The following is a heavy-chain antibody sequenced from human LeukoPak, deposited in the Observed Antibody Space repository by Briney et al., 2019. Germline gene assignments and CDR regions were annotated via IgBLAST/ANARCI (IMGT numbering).Heavy chain of an antibody. CDR3: ARGRRHYYGSGSHFDY. CDR2: INHSGST. V-gene: IGHV4-34*01. D-gene: IGHD3-10*01. J-gene: IGHJ4*02. CDR1: GGSFSGYY. Sequence: PSETLSLTCAVYGGSFSGYYWSWIRQPPGKGLEWIGEINHSGSTNYNPSLKSRVTISVDTSKNQFSLKLSSVTAADTAVYYCARGRRHYYGSGSHFDYWGQGTLVTVSS.